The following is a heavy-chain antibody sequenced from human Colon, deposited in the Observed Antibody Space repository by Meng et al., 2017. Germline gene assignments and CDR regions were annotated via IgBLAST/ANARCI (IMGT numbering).Heavy chain of an antibody. J-gene: IGHJ4*02. D-gene: IGHD3-10*01. CDR3: AKDKWDYYGSGSYRDSLY. V-gene: IGHV3-23*01. Sequence: GESLKISCAASGFTFTSYAMSWVRQAPGKGLEWVSGISGSGGGTNYADSVKGRFTISRDNSKNTLYLQMNSLRAEDTAVYYCAKDKWDYYGSGSYRDSLYWGQGTLVTVSS. CDR2: ISGSGGGT. CDR1: GFTFTSYA.